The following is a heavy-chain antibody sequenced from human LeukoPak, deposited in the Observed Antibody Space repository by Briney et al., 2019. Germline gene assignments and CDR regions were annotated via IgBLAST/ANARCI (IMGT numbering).Heavy chain of an antibody. CDR2: ISGSSSCI. J-gene: IGHJ4*02. CDR3: ARVVWGQLTYYFDY. V-gene: IGHV3-21*01. Sequence: GGSLRLSCAASGFTFSSYTMKWVRQAPGKGLEWVSSISGSSSCIYYADSAKGRFTISRDNAKNSLYLQMHSLRAEDTAVYYCARVVWGQLTYYFDYWGQGTLVTVSS. D-gene: IGHD3-16*01. CDR1: GFTFSSYT.